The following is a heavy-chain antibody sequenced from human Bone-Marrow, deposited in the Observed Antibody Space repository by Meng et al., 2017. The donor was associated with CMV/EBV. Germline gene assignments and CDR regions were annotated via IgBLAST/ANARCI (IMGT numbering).Heavy chain of an antibody. CDR3: ARVPITPSYYYGMDV. CDR1: GGSISSSSYY. J-gene: IGHJ6*02. Sequence: SETMSLTCCVSGGSISSSSYYWGWIRQPPGKGLEWIGNIYYNENTYYNASLKSRVTISIDTSKNQFSLKLSSVTAADTAVYYCARVPITPSYYYGMDVWGQGTTVTVSS. CDR2: IYYNENT. V-gene: IGHV4-39*07. D-gene: IGHD5-24*01.